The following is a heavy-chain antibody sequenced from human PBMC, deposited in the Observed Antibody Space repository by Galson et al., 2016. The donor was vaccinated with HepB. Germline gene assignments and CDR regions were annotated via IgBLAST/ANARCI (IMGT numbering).Heavy chain of an antibody. CDR1: GYKFSSYW. CDR3: ARSSYDSPLSL. CDR2: VYPGDSDI. Sequence: QSGAEVKKPGESLKISCEGLGYKFSSYWIGWVRQMPGKGLEWMGIVYPGDSDIRYSPSFQGQVTISVDKSSSTTLLQWSSLKASDTAMYYCARSSYDSPLSLWGQGTLVIVSS. J-gene: IGHJ4*02. D-gene: IGHD5-12*01. V-gene: IGHV5-51*01.